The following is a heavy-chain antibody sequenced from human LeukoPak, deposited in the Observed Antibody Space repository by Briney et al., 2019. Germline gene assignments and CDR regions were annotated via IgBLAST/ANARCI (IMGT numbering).Heavy chain of an antibody. D-gene: IGHD3-16*01. CDR2: IYTSGST. J-gene: IGHJ4*02. V-gene: IGHV4-4*09. Sequence: PSETLSLTCTVSDGSISSYYWSWIRQPPGKGLEWIGYIYTSGSTNYNPSLKSRVTISVDTSKNQFSLKLSSVTAADTAVYYCARQTGGGIWDYWGQGTWSPSPQ. CDR1: DGSISSYY. CDR3: ARQTGGGIWDY.